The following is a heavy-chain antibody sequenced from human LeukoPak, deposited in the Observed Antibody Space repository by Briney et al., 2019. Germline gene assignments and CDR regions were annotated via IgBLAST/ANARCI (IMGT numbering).Heavy chain of an antibody. D-gene: IGHD5-24*01. Sequence: PGGSLGLFCAASVFTFSSYAMSWVRQAPGKGLEWVSAISGSGGSTYYADSVKGRFTISRDNSKNALYLQMNSLRAEDTAVYYCARGRDGYNFDYYAMHVWGQGTTVTVSS. V-gene: IGHV3-23*01. CDR1: VFTFSSYA. J-gene: IGHJ6*02. CDR2: ISGSGGST. CDR3: ARGRDGYNFDYYAMHV.